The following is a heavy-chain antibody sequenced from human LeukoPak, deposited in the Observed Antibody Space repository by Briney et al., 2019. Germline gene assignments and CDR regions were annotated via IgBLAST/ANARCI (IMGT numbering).Heavy chain of an antibody. CDR3: ARPGRYFDWRKRGWAFDI. CDR1: GGSFSGYY. D-gene: IGHD3-9*01. V-gene: IGHV4-34*01. J-gene: IGHJ3*02. CDR2: INHSGST. Sequence: SETLSLTCAGYGGSFSGYYWSWIRQPPGKGLEWIGEINHSGSTHYNPSLKSRLTISVDTSKIQFSLKLGSVTAADTAVYYCARPGRYFDWRKRGWAFDIWGQETMVTVSS.